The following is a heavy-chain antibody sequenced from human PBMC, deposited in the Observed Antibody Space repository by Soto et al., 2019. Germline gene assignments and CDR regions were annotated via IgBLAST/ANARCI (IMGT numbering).Heavy chain of an antibody. CDR3: QGGRIFGVVFSGIDY. D-gene: IGHD3-3*01. J-gene: IGHJ4*02. CDR2: IYYSGST. Sequence: QLQLQESGPGLVKPSETLSLTCTVSGGSISSSSYYWGWIRQPPGKGLEWIGSIYYSGSTYYNPSLKSRVTISVDTSKNQFSLKLSSVTAADTAVYYCQGGRIFGVVFSGIDYWGQGTLVTVSS. V-gene: IGHV4-39*01. CDR1: GGSISSSSYY.